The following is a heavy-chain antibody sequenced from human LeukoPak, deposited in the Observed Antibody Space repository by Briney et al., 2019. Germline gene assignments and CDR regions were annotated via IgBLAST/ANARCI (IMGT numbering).Heavy chain of an antibody. Sequence: SQTLSLTCVISGDSVSNNNTAWNWIRQSPSRGLEWLGRTYYRSKRNTDYAVSVKSRITINPDTSKNQFSLQLKSVTPEDTAVYYCARSDSRRKNFDYWGQGTLVTVSS. CDR1: GDSVSNNNTA. D-gene: IGHD3-22*01. V-gene: IGHV6-1*01. CDR2: TYYRSKRNT. CDR3: ARSDSRRKNFDY. J-gene: IGHJ4*02.